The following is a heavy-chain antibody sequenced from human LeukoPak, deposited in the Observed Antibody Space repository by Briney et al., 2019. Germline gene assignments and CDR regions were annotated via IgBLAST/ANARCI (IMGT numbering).Heavy chain of an antibody. CDR3: ARGHYDDYE. CDR1: GFTVSTYW. Sequence: GGSLRLSCAASGFTVSTYWMNWVRQAPGKGLEWVANIKEHGSETYYVDSVKGRFTISRDNAKNSLYLQMNSLGAEDTAVYYCARGHYDDYEWGRGTLVTVSS. V-gene: IGHV3-7*01. J-gene: IGHJ4*02. CDR2: IKEHGSET. D-gene: IGHD3-16*01.